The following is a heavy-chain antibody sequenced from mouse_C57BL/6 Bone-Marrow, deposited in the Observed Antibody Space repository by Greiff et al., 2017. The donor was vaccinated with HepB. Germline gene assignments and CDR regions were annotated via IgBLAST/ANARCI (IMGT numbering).Heavy chain of an antibody. D-gene: IGHD3-2*02. CDR3: ARMGGQLRLSWFAY. CDR1: GFSLTSYG. CDR2: IWRGGST. V-gene: IGHV2-5*01. Sequence: VQLVESGPGLVQPSQSLSITCTVSGFSLTSYGVHWVRQSPGKGLEWLGVIWRGGSTDYNAAFMSRLSITKDNSKSQVFFKMNSLQADDTAIYYCARMGGQLRLSWFAYWGQGTLVTVSA. J-gene: IGHJ3*01.